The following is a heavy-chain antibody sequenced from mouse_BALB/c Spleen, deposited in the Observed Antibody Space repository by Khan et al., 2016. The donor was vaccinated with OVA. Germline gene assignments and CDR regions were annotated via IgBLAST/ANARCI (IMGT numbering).Heavy chain of an antibody. V-gene: IGHV3-5*02. J-gene: IGHJ1*01. D-gene: IGHD1-1*01. CDR2: IYYSGTI. CDR1: GISITPGNYR. CDR3: ARDYGSLYWYFDV. Sequence: VQLQASGPGLVKPSQTVSLTCTVTGISITPGNYRWSWIRQFPGNKLEWIGNIYYSGTITYNSSLTSRTTITRDTSKSQFFLEMNSLTAEDTATYFCARDYGSLYWYFDVWGAGTTVTVSS.